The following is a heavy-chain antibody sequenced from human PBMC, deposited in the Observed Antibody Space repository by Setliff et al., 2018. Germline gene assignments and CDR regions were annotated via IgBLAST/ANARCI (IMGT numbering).Heavy chain of an antibody. CDR3: AREQWLDPPGYYYMDV. CDR1: GGSISSYY. J-gene: IGHJ6*03. CDR2: IYIGGSA. D-gene: IGHD6-19*01. V-gene: IGHV4-4*07. Sequence: KASETLSLTCTVSGGSISSYYWSWIRQPAGKGLEWIGHIYIGGSANYNPSLKSRVTMSIDTSMNKFSLKLNSVTAADMAVYYCAREQWLDPPGYYYMDVWAKGTTVTVSS.